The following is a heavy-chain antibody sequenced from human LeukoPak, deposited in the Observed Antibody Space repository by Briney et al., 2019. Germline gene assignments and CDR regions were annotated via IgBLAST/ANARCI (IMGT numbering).Heavy chain of an antibody. CDR1: GYTFTSYD. V-gene: IGHV1-18*01. Sequence: GASVKVSCKASGYTFTSYDINWVRQATGQGLEWMGWISAYNGNTNYAQKLQGRVTMTTDTSTSTAYMELRSLRSDDTAVYYCARDLDGSGSYYYWGQGTLVTVSS. CDR3: ARDLDGSGSYYY. J-gene: IGHJ4*02. D-gene: IGHD3-10*01. CDR2: ISAYNGNT.